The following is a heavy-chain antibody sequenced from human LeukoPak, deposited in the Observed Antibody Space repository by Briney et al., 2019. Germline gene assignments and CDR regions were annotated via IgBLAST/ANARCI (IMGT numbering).Heavy chain of an antibody. J-gene: IGHJ4*02. CDR3: SRDDGPFGGVRFDH. V-gene: IGHV1-18*01. CDR2: ISANNGNT. CDR1: GYTFTAYG. Sequence: ASVTVSCKASGYTFTAYGISWVRQAPGQGLAWVGWISANNGNTNYAQKVQGRVTMTRDTSTSTAYMELRSLRYADTAVYYCSRDDGPFGGVRFDHWGQGTLVTVSS. D-gene: IGHD3-16*01.